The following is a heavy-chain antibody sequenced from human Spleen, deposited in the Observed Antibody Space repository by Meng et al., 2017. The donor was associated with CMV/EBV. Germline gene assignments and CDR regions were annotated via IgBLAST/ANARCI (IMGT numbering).Heavy chain of an antibody. V-gene: IGHV3-73*01. D-gene: IGHD2-2*01. CDR3: TRFSVVPAAVPRDGMDV. CDR1: GFTFSGSA. CDR2: IRSKANSYAT. Sequence: GESLKISCAAAGFTFSGSAMHWVRQASGKGLEGVGRIRSKANSYATAYAASVKGRFTISRDDSKNTAYLQMNSLKTEDTAVYYCTRFSVVPAAVPRDGMDVWGQGNTVTVSS. J-gene: IGHJ6*02.